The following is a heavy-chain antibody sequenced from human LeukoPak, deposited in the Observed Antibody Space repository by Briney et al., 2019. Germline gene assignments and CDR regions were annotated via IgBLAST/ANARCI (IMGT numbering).Heavy chain of an antibody. CDR1: GGSFSDYY. D-gene: IGHD3-22*01. J-gene: IGHJ4*02. CDR3: ATSYYDSSGYYYV. Sequence: SETLSLTCTAYGGSFSDYYWSWIRQPAGKGLEWIGRIYTSGSTNYNPSLKSRVTMSVDTSKNQFSLKLSSVTAADTAVYYCATSYYDSSGYYYVGGQGTLVAVSS. V-gene: IGHV4-4*07. CDR2: IYTSGST.